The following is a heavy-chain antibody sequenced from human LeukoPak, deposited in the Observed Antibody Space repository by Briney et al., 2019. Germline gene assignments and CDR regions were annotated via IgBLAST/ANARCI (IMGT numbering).Heavy chain of an antibody. V-gene: IGHV1-2*02. CDR3: ARDNGDYWFDY. Sequence: ASVKVSCKASGYTFTGYYMHWVRRAPGQGLEWMGWINPNSGGTNYAQKFQGRVTMTRDTSISTAYMELTRLRSDDTAVYYCARDNGDYWFDYWGQGTLVTVSS. CDR1: GYTFTGYY. J-gene: IGHJ4*02. D-gene: IGHD4-17*01. CDR2: INPNSGGT.